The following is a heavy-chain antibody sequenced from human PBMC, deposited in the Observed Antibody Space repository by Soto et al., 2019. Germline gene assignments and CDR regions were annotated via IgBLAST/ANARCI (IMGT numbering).Heavy chain of an antibody. CDR1: GVSMSSGNW. D-gene: IGHD3-10*01. J-gene: IGHJ4*02. CDR3: ARLVYDTRLNYMYFDF. Sequence: SETLSLTCAVSGVSMSSGNWWMWVRQSPQRGLEYIGEIFHDGTANYYPSFERRVAISVDTSKNQFSLKLTSVTAADTAIYFCARLVYDTRLNYMYFDFWGQGTLVTVSS. V-gene: IGHV4-4*02. CDR2: IFHDGTA.